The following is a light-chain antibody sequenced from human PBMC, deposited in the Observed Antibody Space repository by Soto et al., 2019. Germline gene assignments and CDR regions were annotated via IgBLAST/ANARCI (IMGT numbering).Light chain of an antibody. CDR2: KAS. Sequence: DIQMTQSPSTRSASVGDRVTITCRASQSISRWLAWYQQKPGRAPKLLIYKASSLETGVPSRFSGSGSGTEFTLIISSLQPDDFASYYCQQYGSSSPWTFGQGTKVEIK. CDR1: QSISRW. J-gene: IGKJ1*01. CDR3: QQYGSSSPWT. V-gene: IGKV1-5*03.